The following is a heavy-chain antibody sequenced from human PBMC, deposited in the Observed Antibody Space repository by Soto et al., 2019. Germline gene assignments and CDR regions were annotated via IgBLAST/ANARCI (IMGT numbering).Heavy chain of an antibody. D-gene: IGHD6-13*01. CDR1: GFTLSSYW. V-gene: IGHV3-7*03. Sequence: GGSLRLSCEASGFTLSSYWMSWIRQAPGKGLEWVANTRQDGGQSYLVDSVQGRFTISRDNAKNSVYLQMNSLRAEGTAVYYCANPWENSSPYFDYWGQGT. CDR3: ANPWENSSPYFDY. J-gene: IGHJ4*02. CDR2: TRQDGGQS.